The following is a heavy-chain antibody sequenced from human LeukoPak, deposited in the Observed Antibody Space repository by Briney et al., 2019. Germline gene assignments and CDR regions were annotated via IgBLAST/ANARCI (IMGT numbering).Heavy chain of an antibody. J-gene: IGHJ4*02. CDR3: ARRGYHDYSGFDY. Sequence: GGSLRLSCAASGFTFSSYSMNWVRQAPGKGLEWVSSISGSSSDIYYADSVKGRFTISRDNSKTSLYLQMKSLRAEDTSLYYCARRGYHDYSGFDYWGQGTLVTVSS. CDR1: GFTFSSYS. CDR2: ISGSSSDI. D-gene: IGHD1-26*01. V-gene: IGHV3-21*01.